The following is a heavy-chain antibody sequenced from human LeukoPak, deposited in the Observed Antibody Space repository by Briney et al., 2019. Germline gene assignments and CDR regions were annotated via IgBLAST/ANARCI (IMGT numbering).Heavy chain of an antibody. V-gene: IGHV1-18*01. D-gene: IGHD4-23*01. CDR2: ISAYNGNT. J-gene: IGHJ2*01. CDR3: ARDRSIVVMGYFGL. Sequence: ASVKVSCKASGYTFTSYGISWVRQAPGQGLEWVGWISAYNGNTNYAQKLQGRVTMTTDTSTSTAYMELRSLRSDDTAVYYCARDRSIVVMGYFGLWGRGTLVTVSS. CDR1: GYTFTSYG.